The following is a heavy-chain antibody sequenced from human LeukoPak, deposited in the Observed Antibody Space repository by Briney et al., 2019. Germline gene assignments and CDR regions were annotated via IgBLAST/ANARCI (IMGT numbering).Heavy chain of an antibody. CDR1: GFTFSSYA. Sequence: GGSLRLSCAASGFTFSSYAMSWVRQAPGKGLEWVSAISGSGGSTYYADSVKGRFTISRDNSKNTLYLQMNSLRAEDTAVYYCAKDPGPYYYDSSGYGNPTFQHWGQGTLVTVSS. CDR3: AKDPGPYYYDSSGYGNPTFQH. J-gene: IGHJ1*01. CDR2: ISGSGGST. D-gene: IGHD3-22*01. V-gene: IGHV3-23*01.